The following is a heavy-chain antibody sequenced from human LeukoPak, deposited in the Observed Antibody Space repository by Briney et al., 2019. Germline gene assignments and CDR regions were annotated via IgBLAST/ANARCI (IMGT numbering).Heavy chain of an antibody. CDR1: GDSVSSNSAA. V-gene: IGHV6-1*01. J-gene: IGHJ3*02. CDR2: TYYRSKWYN. Sequence: SQTLSLTCAISGDSVSSNSAAWNWIRQSPSRGLEWLGRTYYRSKWYNDYAVSVKSRITINPDTSKNQSSLQLSSVTPEDTAVYYCARVGYCSSTSCQRPTGTTSGAFDIWGQGTMVTVSS. D-gene: IGHD2-2*03. CDR3: ARVGYCSSTSCQRPTGTTSGAFDI.